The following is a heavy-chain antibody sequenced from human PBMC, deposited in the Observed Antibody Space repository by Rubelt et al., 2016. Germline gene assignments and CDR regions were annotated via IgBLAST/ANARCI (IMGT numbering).Heavy chain of an antibody. V-gene: IGHV4-59*01. CDR1: GGSISSYY. CDR2: IYYSGST. J-gene: IGHJ6*03. D-gene: IGHD6-6*01. CDR3: ARTSIAARYYYYYYMDV. Sequence: QVQLQESGPGLVKPSETLSLTCTVSGGSISSYYWSWIRQPPGKGLEWIGYIYYSGSTNYNPSLKSRVTISVDTSKNQFSLKLSSVTAADTAVYYCARTSIAARYYYYYYMDVWGKGTTVTVSS.